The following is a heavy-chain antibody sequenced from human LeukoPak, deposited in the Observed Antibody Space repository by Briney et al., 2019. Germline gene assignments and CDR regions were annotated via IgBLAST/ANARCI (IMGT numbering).Heavy chain of an antibody. D-gene: IGHD4-17*01. CDR2: IKQDGSEK. J-gene: IGHJ6*03. V-gene: IGHV3-7*01. CDR1: GFTFSSYW. Sequence: GGSLRLSCAASGFTFSSYWMSWVRQAPGKGLEWVANIKQDGSEKYYVDSVKGRFTISRDNAKNSLYLQMNSLRAEDTAVYYCAKGSADYDVYYYYYMDVWGKGTTVTISS. CDR3: AKGSADYDVYYYYYMDV.